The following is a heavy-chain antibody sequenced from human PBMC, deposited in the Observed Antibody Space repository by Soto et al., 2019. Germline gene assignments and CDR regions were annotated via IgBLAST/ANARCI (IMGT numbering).Heavy chain of an antibody. J-gene: IGHJ5*02. D-gene: IGHD2-15*01. Sequence: HPGGSLRLSCAASGFTFSSYWMSWVRQAPGKGLEWVANIKQDGSEKYYVDSVKGRFTISRDNAKNSLYLQMNSLRAEDTAVYYCARHYCSVGTRLLGPWGQGTLVTVPS. CDR1: GFTFSSYW. CDR2: IKQDGSEK. CDR3: ARHYCSVGTRLLGP. V-gene: IGHV3-7*01.